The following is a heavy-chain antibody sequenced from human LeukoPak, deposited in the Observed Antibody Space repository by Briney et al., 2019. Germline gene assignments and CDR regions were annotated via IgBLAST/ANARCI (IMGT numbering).Heavy chain of an antibody. J-gene: IGHJ5*02. V-gene: IGHV1-8*01. D-gene: IGHD3-22*01. Sequence: GASVKVSCKASGYTFTSYDINWVRQATGQGLEWMGWMNPNSGNTGYAQKFQGRVTITADKSTSTAYMELSSLRSEDTAVYYCARDALDYYDSSVFSRFDPWGQGTLVTVSS. CDR1: GYTFTSYD. CDR2: MNPNSGNT. CDR3: ARDALDYYDSSVFSRFDP.